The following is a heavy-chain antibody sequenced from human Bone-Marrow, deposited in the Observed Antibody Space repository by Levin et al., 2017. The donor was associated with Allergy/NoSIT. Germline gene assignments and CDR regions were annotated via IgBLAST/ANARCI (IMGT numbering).Heavy chain of an antibody. V-gene: IGHV3-15*01. CDR2: IKRMTEGGTT. D-gene: IGHD3/OR15-3a*01. CDR3: ATEDWSRFHH. Sequence: GESLKISCAASGLTFTNAWMIWVRQAPGKGLEWVGRIKRMTEGGTTNYAAPVRGRFSVSRDDAKNTVYLQMNSLKIEDTAVYYCATEDWSRFHHWGQGALVTVSS. CDR1: GLTFTNAW. J-gene: IGHJ4*02.